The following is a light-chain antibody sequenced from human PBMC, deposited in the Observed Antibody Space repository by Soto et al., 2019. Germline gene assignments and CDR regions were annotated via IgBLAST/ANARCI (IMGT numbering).Light chain of an antibody. J-gene: IGKJ2*01. CDR1: QSVSSN. CDR2: GAS. Sequence: EIVMTQSPATLSVSPGERATLSCRASQSVSSNLAWYQQKPGQAPRLLIYGASTRATGIPARFSGSGSGTEFTLTLSSLQSEDFAVYYCHQYNNWPPMYTFGQGTKLEIK. V-gene: IGKV3-15*01. CDR3: HQYNNWPPMYT.